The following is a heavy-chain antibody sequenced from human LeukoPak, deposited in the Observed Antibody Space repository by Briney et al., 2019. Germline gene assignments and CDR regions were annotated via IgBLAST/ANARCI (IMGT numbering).Heavy chain of an antibody. CDR2: INHSGST. V-gene: IGHV4-34*01. J-gene: IGHJ4*02. CDR3: ARGPGDYVWGSYRYTGANPFDY. D-gene: IGHD3-16*02. CDR1: GGPFSSYY. Sequence: PSETLSLTCAVYGGPFSSYYWSWIRQPPGKGLEWIGEINHSGSTNYNPSLKSRVTISVDTSKNQFSLKLSSVTAADTAVYYCARGPGDYVWGSYRYTGANPFDYWGQGTLVTVSS.